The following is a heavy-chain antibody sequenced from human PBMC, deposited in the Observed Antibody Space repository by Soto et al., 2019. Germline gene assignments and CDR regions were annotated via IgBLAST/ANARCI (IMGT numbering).Heavy chain of an antibody. CDR2: ISASSTYI. D-gene: IGHD5-12*01. CDR3: ARVWLRDPWIY. J-gene: IGHJ4*02. Sequence: EVQLVESGGGLVKPGGSLRLSCAASGFIFSSYTMNWVRQAPGKGLEWVSSISASSTYIYYADSLKGRFTISRDNAHNSLYLQVNSLRAEDTAVYYCARVWLRDPWIYWGQGTLVTVSS. V-gene: IGHV3-21*01. CDR1: GFIFSSYT.